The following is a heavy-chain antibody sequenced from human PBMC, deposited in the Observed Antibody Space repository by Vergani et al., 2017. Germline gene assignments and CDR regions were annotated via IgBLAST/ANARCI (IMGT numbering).Heavy chain of an antibody. CDR2: INWNSDSI. J-gene: IGHJ2*01. CDR1: GFTFDDYA. CDR3: VKDIAASGNYLYFDL. Sequence: EVQLVESGGGLVQPGRSLRLSCAASGFTFDDYAMHWVRQAPGKGLEWVSGINWNSDSIAYADSVKGRFTISSDNAKNSLYLQMNSLRAEDTALYYCVKDIAASGNYLYFDLWGRGTLVTVSS. V-gene: IGHV3-9*01. D-gene: IGHD6-13*01.